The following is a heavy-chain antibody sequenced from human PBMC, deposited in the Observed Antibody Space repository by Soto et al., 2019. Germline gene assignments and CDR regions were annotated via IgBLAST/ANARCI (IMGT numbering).Heavy chain of an antibody. CDR2: ISGSGGST. CDR3: AKIFSGSGSSNLYYYGMDV. V-gene: IGHV3-23*01. D-gene: IGHD3-22*01. CDR1: GFTFSRYG. Sequence: GGSLRLSCAASGFTFSRYGMSWVRQAPGKGLEWVSAISGSGGSTYYADSVKGRFTISRDNSKNTLYLQMNSLRAEDTAVYYCAKIFSGSGSSNLYYYGMDVWGQGTTVTVSS. J-gene: IGHJ6*02.